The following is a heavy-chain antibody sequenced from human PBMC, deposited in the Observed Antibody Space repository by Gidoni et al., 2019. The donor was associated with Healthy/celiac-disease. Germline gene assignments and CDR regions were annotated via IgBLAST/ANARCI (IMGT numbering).Heavy chain of an antibody. J-gene: IGHJ5*02. CDR3: ARDADIVVVPAAITGTWYDP. V-gene: IGHV1-69*01. Sequence: VQLVQSGAEVKKPGSSVKVSCKASGGTFSSYAISWVRQAPGQGLEWMGGIIPIFGTANYAQKFQGRVTITADESTSTAYMELSSLRSEDTAVYYCARDADIVVVPAAITGTWYDPWGQGTLVTVSS. D-gene: IGHD2-2*02. CDR2: IIPIFGTA. CDR1: GGTFSSYA.